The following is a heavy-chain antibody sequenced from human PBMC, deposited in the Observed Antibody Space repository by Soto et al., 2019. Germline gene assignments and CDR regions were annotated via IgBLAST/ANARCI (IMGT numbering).Heavy chain of an antibody. CDR1: GYTFRDHY. V-gene: IGHV3-72*01. J-gene: IGHJ3*01. D-gene: IGHD4-17*01. CDR3: SRAAYGHGCHR. CDR2: IRNRGGGYIT. Sequence: MQLVESGGDLVQPGGALKVSCVGSGYTFRDHYMDWVRQAPGKGLAWVGRIRNRGGGYITQYAASVRGRFTVSRDDSKDSLYLQMNSLKIEDTDDYYCSRAAYGHGCHRWGQGTVVTVSS.